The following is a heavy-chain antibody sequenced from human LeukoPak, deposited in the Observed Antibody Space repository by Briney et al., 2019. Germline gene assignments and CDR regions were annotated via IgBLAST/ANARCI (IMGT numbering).Heavy chain of an antibody. D-gene: IGHD2-21*02. CDR2: ISAYNGNT. CDR3: ASCNAGGDCFDDAFDI. Sequence: ASVKVSCKASGYTFTSYGISWVRQAPGQGLEWMGWISAYNGNTNYARKLQGRVTMTTDTSTSTAYMELRSLRSDDTAVYYCASCNAGGDCFDDAFDIWGQGTMVTVSS. CDR1: GYTFTSYG. J-gene: IGHJ3*02. V-gene: IGHV1-18*01.